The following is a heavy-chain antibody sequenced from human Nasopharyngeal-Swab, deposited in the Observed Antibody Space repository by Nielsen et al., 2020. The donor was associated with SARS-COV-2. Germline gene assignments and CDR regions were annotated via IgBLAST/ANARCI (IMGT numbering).Heavy chain of an antibody. Sequence: GESLKISCTPSGFTFSDYAMNWVRLAPGKGLEWVANIKEDGSEKYYVDSVKGRFTISRDNAKNSLYLQMNSLRAEDTAVYYCAGGNSADHWGQGTLVTVSS. J-gene: IGHJ4*02. CDR2: IKEDGSEK. V-gene: IGHV3-7*03. D-gene: IGHD4-23*01. CDR1: GFTFSDYA. CDR3: AGGNSADH.